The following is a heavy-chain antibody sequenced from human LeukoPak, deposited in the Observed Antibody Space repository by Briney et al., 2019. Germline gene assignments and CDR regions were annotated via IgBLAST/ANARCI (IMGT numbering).Heavy chain of an antibody. J-gene: IGHJ4*02. Sequence: PGGSLRLSCAASGFTFSSYGMHWVRQAPGKGLEWVSAISGRDDSTYYADSVKGRFTISRDTSKNTLYLQMNSLRAEATAVYYCAKWGDYDVLTGYYDSDYWGQGTLVTVSS. D-gene: IGHD3-9*01. CDR3: AKWGDYDVLTGYYDSDY. CDR2: ISGRDDST. V-gene: IGHV3-23*01. CDR1: GFTFSSYG.